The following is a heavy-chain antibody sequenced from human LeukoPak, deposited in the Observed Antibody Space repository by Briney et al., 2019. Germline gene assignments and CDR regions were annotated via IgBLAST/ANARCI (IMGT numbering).Heavy chain of an antibody. CDR2: ISSSSSYI. V-gene: IGHV3-21*01. J-gene: IGHJ4*02. CDR1: GFTFSSYS. CDR3: TRFLFYYDSSGYYDYFDY. D-gene: IGHD3-22*01. Sequence: GGSLRLSCAASGFTFSSYSMNWVRQAPGKGLEWVSSISSSSSYIYYADSVKGRFTISRDNAKNSLYLQMNSLRAEDTAVYYCTRFLFYYDSSGYYDYFDYWGQGTLVTVSS.